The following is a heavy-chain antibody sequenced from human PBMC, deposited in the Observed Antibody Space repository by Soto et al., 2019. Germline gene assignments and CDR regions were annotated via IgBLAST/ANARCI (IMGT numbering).Heavy chain of an antibody. CDR1: GYFFTSHY. CDR3: AREVTYGGGSFSLGL. D-gene: IGHD3-10*01. J-gene: IGHJ4*02. Sequence: GASVKVSCKTSGYFFTSHYIHWVRLAPGRGLEWMGRINPNNGGTNSPQKFQGRVTMTSDTSISTAYMEMSGLRSDDTALYYCAREVTYGGGSFSLGLWGQGTLVTVSS. CDR2: INPNNGGT. V-gene: IGHV1-2*06.